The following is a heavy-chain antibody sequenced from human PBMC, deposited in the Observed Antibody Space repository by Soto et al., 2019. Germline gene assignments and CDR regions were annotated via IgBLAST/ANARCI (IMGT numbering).Heavy chain of an antibody. CDR3: ASAPVGLDTISCFDY. D-gene: IGHD3-3*01. Sequence: SDTCSVGEDSISSVGVHRSWNKQPPGKGLEWIGYIYNGGSTYYRPSLESRMHMSLDATRNHYSLRLTSVTAADTAVYFCASAPVGLDTISCFDYWGQGNLVTVSS. V-gene: IGHV4-30-4*01. CDR1: EDSISSVGVH. CDR2: IYNGGST. J-gene: IGHJ4*03.